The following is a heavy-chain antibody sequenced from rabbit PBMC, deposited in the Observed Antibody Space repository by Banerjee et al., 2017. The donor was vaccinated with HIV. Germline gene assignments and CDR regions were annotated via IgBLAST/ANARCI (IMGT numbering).Heavy chain of an antibody. J-gene: IGHJ4*01. CDR3: ARGWENNLYNFKL. Sequence: QSLEESGGDLVKPGASLTLTCTASGFDFSSNAMCWVRQAPGKGLEWIGCIYTGSGNTHYASWAKGRFTISKTSSTVTLQLNSLTAADTATYFCARGWENNLYNFKLWGPGTLVPS. CDR2: IYTGSGNT. CDR1: GFDFSSNA. D-gene: IGHD8-1*01. V-gene: IGHV1S40*01.